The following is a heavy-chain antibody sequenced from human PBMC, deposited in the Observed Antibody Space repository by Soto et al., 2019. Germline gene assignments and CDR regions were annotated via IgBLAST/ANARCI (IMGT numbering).Heavy chain of an antibody. V-gene: IGHV3-49*03. CDR2: IRSKAYGGTT. Sequence: PGGSLRLSCTASVFTVGDYAMSWFRQAPGKGLEWVGFIRSKAYGGTTEYAASVKGRFTISRDDSKSIAYLQMNSLKTEDTAVYYCTRGIYYGSGSYYNARLDYFDYWGQGTLVTVSS. J-gene: IGHJ4*02. CDR3: TRGIYYGSGSYYNARLDYFDY. D-gene: IGHD3-10*01. CDR1: VFTVGDYA.